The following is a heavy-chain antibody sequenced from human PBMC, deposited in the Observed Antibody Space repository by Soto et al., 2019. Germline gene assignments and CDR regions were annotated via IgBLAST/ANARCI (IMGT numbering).Heavy chain of an antibody. CDR2: IYWDDDK. CDR1: GFSLSTSGVG. CDR3: AHGYSSGWTYNWFDP. Sequence: QITLKESGPMLVKPTQTLTLTCTFSGFSLSTSGVGVGWIRQPPGKALEWLALIYWDDDKRYSPSLKSRLTITKDTSKNQVVLTMTNMDPVDTATYYCAHGYSSGWTYNWFDPWGQGTLVTVSS. J-gene: IGHJ5*02. V-gene: IGHV2-5*02. D-gene: IGHD6-19*01.